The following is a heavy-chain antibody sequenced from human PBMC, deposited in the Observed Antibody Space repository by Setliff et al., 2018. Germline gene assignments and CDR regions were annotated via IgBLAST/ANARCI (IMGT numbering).Heavy chain of an antibody. J-gene: IGHJ6*03. V-gene: IGHV1-69*05. Sequence: SVKVSCKASGGTFRNYGISWVRQAPGQGLDWMGGIIPIFGTANYAQKFQGRVTITTDDSTNTAYMELSSLRSEDTAVYFCARDRAARPPNSYYYYMDVWGKGTTVTAP. CDR2: IIPIFGTA. D-gene: IGHD6-6*01. CDR3: ARDRAARPPNSYYYYMDV. CDR1: GGTFRNYG.